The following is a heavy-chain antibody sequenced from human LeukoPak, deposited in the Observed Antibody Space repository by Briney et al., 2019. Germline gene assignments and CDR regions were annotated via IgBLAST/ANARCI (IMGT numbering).Heavy chain of an antibody. CDR3: ARGRSTGYPYYFEY. V-gene: IGHV1-2*02. CDR2: INPNSGGT. Sequence: ASVKVSCKASGYTFTGYYMHWVRQAPGQGLEWMGWINPNSGGTNYAQKFQGRVTMTRDTSISTAYMELSRLRSEDTAVYYCARGRSTGYPYYFEYWGQGTLVTVSS. J-gene: IGHJ4*02. D-gene: IGHD5-12*01. CDR1: GYTFTGYY.